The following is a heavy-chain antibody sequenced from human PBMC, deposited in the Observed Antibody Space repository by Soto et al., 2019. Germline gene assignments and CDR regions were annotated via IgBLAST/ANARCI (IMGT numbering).Heavy chain of an antibody. CDR1: GGSISSGGYY. Sequence: QVQLQESGPGLVKPSQTLSLTCTVSGGSISSGGYYWSWIRQHPGKGLEWIGYIYYRGSTYYNPSLTSRVTISVDTSKNQCSRKLSSVTATDMAVYYCARSLGVAAAGPFDYWGQGTLFTVSS. V-gene: IGHV4-31*03. CDR3: ARSLGVAAAGPFDY. D-gene: IGHD6-13*01. J-gene: IGHJ4*02. CDR2: IYYRGST.